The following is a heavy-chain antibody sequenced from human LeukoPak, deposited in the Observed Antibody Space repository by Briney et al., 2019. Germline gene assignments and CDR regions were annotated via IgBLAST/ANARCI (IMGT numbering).Heavy chain of an antibody. J-gene: IGHJ4*02. CDR3: AKDGYYGGNTPTYFDS. Sequence: GSLRLSCAASGFTFNSYGVGWVRQAPGKGLEWVSTISASGGGTYYADSVKGRFTISRDNSKNTLYVQMNSLRAEDTAVYYCAKDGYYGGNTPTYFDSWGQGTLVTVSS. D-gene: IGHD4-23*01. CDR1: GFTFNSYG. V-gene: IGHV3-23*01. CDR2: ISASGGGT.